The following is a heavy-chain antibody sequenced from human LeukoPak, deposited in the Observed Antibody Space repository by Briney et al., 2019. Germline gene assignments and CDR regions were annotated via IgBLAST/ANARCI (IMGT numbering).Heavy chain of an antibody. V-gene: IGHV1-69*06. CDR2: IIPIFGTA. J-gene: IGHJ5*02. D-gene: IGHD1-26*01. CDR1: GGTFSSYA. Sequence: ASVKVSCKASGGTFSSYAISWVRQAPGQGLEWMGGIIPIFGTANYAQKFQGRVTITADKSTSTAYMELSSLRSEDTAVYYCARSSSDRWNNWFDPWGQGTLVTVSS. CDR3: ARSSSDRWNNWFDP.